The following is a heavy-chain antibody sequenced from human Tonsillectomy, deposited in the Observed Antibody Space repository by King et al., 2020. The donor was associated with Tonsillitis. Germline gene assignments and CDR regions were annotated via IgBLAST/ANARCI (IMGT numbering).Heavy chain of an antibody. CDR1: GYTFTSYD. Sequence: QLVQSGAEVKKPGASVKVSCMASGYTFTSYDINWVRQATGQGLEWMGWMNPNSGNTGYAQKFQGRVTMTRNTSISTTYMELSSLRAEDTAGYYCARAPVLRFLEWLGDWFDPWGQGTLVTVSS. CDR3: ARAPVLRFLEWLGDWFDP. CDR2: MNPNSGNT. D-gene: IGHD3-3*01. J-gene: IGHJ5*02. V-gene: IGHV1-8*01.